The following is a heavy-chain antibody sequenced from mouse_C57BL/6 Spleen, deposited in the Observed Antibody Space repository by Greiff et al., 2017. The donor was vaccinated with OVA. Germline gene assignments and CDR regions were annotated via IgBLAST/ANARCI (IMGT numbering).Heavy chain of an antibody. CDR3: ARGDYSNHGAFDY. J-gene: IGHJ2*01. Sequence: QVHVKQPGAELVMPGASVKLSCKASGYTFTSYWMHWVKQRPGQGLEWIGEIDPSDSYTNYNQKFKGKSTLTVDKSSSTAYMQLSSLTSEDSAVYYCARGDYSNHGAFDYWGQGTTLTVSS. V-gene: IGHV1-69*01. D-gene: IGHD2-5*01. CDR2: IDPSDSYT. CDR1: GYTFTSYW.